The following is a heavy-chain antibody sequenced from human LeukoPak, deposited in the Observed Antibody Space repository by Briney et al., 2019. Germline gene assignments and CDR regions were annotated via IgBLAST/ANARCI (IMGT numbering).Heavy chain of an antibody. CDR1: GFTFSTYA. D-gene: IGHD6-19*01. J-gene: IGHJ4*02. V-gene: IGHV3-23*01. CDR3: AKDDHGGSGWRDYFDY. CDR2: ISGSGGSS. Sequence: GGSLRLSCAASGFTFSTYAMSWVRQAPGKGLEWVSAISGSGGSSYYADSVKGRFTISRDNSKNTLYLQMNSLRAEDTAVYYCAKDDHGGSGWRDYFDYWGQGTLVTVSS.